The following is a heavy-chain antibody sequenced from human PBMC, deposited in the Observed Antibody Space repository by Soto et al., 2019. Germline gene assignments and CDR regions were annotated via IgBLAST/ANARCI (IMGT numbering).Heavy chain of an antibody. CDR1: GFSISSGYY. Sequence: ETLSPPCAVSGFSISSGYYWGLVRQPPGEGLEWIGSIYHSGSTYYNPSLKSRVTISVDTSKNQFSLKLSSVTAADTAVYYCARDRWNYDDVGYYGMDVWGQGTTVTVSS. D-gene: IGHD1-7*01. CDR2: IYHSGST. CDR3: ARDRWNYDDVGYYGMDV. J-gene: IGHJ6*02. V-gene: IGHV4-38-2*02.